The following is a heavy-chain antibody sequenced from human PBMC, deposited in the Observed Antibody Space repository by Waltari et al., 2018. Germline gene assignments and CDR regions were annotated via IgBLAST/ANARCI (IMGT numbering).Heavy chain of an antibody. CDR2: IYHSWST. CDR3: ASGATYYYYYGMDV. V-gene: IGHV4-31*09. J-gene: IGHJ6*02. D-gene: IGHD6-25*01. CDR1: GGSISSGGYY. Sequence: QVQLQESGPGLVKPSQTLSLTCTVSGGSISSGGYYWSWIRQHPGKGLEWIGYIYHSWSTYYNPSLKSRVTISVDRSKNQFSLKLSSVTAADTAVYYCASGATYYYYYGMDVWGQGTTVTVSS.